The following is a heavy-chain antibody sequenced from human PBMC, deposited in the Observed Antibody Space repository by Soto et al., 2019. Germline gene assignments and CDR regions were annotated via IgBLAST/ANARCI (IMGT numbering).Heavy chain of an antibody. Sequence: QVQLQQSGPGLVKPSQTLSLTCAISGDSVSSNSGAWNWIRQSPSRGLEWLGRTYYRSHWYNDFAVSVKSRVTIDPDTSKNQFSLQLNFVTPEDTAVYYCVRQYRDSQYYSGLDVWGQGTTVTVSS. CDR1: GDSVSSNSGA. V-gene: IGHV6-1*01. D-gene: IGHD6-6*01. J-gene: IGHJ6*02. CDR2: TYYRSHWYN. CDR3: VRQYRDSQYYSGLDV.